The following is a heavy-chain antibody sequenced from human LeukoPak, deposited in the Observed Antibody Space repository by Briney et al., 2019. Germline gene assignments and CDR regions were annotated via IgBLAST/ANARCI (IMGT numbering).Heavy chain of an antibody. CDR3: ARGTGYYYGSGSYPNDAFDI. D-gene: IGHD3-10*01. CDR1: GFTVNSNF. J-gene: IGHJ3*02. Sequence: PGGSLRLSCAASGFTVNSNFMNWVRQAPGKGLEWVSVIYPGGSTYYADSVKGRFTISRDNSKNTLYLQMNSLRAEDTAVYYCARGTGYYYGSGSYPNDAFDIWGQGTMVTVSS. V-gene: IGHV3-53*01. CDR2: IYPGGST.